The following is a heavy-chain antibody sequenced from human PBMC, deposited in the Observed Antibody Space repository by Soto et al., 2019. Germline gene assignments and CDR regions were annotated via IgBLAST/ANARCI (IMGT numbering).Heavy chain of an antibody. CDR2: IWYDGSNK. Sequence: PVGSLRLSCAASGFTFSSYGMHWVRQAPGKGLEWVAVIWYDGSNKYYADSVKGRFTISRDNSKNTLYLQMNSLRAEDTAVYYCARDFLRYSSSWYHNWFDPWGQGTLVTVSS. J-gene: IGHJ5*02. V-gene: IGHV3-33*01. CDR3: ARDFLRYSSSWYHNWFDP. CDR1: GFTFSSYG. D-gene: IGHD6-13*01.